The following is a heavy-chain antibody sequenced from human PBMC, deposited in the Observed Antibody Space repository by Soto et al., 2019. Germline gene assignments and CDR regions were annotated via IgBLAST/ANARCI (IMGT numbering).Heavy chain of an antibody. V-gene: IGHV4-39*01. CDR1: GGSISSSSYY. CDR2: IYYSGGT. J-gene: IGHJ6*02. CDR3: LRRGDPYYYYGMDV. Sequence: QLQLQESGPGLVKPSETLSLTCTVSGGSISSSSYYWGWIRQPPGKGLERIGSIYYSGGTYYNPSLQGRVTISVDTSKNQFSLKLRSETAAGTAVYYCLRRGDPYYYYGMDVWGQGTTVTVS. D-gene: IGHD3-10*01.